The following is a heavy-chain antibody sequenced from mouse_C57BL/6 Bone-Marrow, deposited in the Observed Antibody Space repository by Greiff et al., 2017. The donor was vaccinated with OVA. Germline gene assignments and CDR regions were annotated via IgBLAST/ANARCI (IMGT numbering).Heavy chain of an antibody. Sequence: EVKLMESGAELVRPGASVKLSCTASGFNIKDDYMHWVKQRPEQGLEWIGWIDPENGDTEYASKFQGKATVTADTSSNTAYLQLSSLTSEDTAVYYCTRYGSSYFDVWGTGTTVTVSS. CDR1: GFNIKDDY. D-gene: IGHD1-1*01. CDR2: IDPENGDT. J-gene: IGHJ1*03. V-gene: IGHV14-4*01. CDR3: TRYGSSYFDV.